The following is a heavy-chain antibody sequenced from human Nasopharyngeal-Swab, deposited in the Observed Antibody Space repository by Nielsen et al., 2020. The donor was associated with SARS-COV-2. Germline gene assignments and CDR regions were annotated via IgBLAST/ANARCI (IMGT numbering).Heavy chain of an antibody. CDR3: ARVGSWFGLYYFDY. CDR2: IYYSGST. D-gene: IGHD3-10*01. J-gene: IGHJ4*02. CDR1: GGSISSGGYY. V-gene: IGHV4-31*03. Sequence: SETLSLTCTVSGGSISSGGYYWIWIRQHPGKGLEWIGYIYYSGSTYYNPSPKSRVTISVDTSKNQFSLKLSSVTAADTAVYYCARVGSWFGLYYFDYWGQGTLVTVSS.